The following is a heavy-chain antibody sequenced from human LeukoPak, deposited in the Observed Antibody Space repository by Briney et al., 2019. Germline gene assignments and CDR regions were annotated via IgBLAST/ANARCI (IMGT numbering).Heavy chain of an antibody. J-gene: IGHJ4*02. Sequence: WASVKVSCKASGFPFTSYYINWVRQAPGQGLEWMGWISAYDSHTNYAQSLQGRVTFTTDTSTTTAYMELRSLRSDDTAAYYCVRGDTARAFYHFAYWGQGTLVTVSS. V-gene: IGHV1-18*04. CDR1: GFPFTSYY. CDR2: ISAYDSHT. D-gene: IGHD3-3*02. CDR3: VRGDTARAFYHFAY.